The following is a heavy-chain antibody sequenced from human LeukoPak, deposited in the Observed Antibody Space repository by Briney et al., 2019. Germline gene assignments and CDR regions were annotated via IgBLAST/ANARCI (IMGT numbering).Heavy chain of an antibody. CDR3: ASRSHKTIVGADTREVGDY. D-gene: IGHD6-19*01. Sequence: LVKVSCKASGGTLRRHTITWVRQAPGQGLEWIGRIIPMMGIANYAQKFQGRVTITADTSTDTAYMDLISLRSEDTAVYYCASRSHKTIVGADTREVGDYWGPGTLVTVSS. J-gene: IGHJ4*02. CDR2: IIPMMGIA. V-gene: IGHV1-69*02. CDR1: GGTLRRHT.